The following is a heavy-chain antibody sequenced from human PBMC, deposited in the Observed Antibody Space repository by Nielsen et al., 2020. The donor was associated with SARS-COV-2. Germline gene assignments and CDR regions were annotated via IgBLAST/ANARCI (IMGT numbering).Heavy chain of an antibody. J-gene: IGHJ6*02. Sequence: SGPTLVTPTQTLTLTCTFSGFSLSTSAMCVSWIRQPPGKALEWLARIDWDDDKYYSTSLKTRLTISKETSKNQVVLTMTNMDPVDTATYYCARASYDILTGYYYGMDVWGQGTTVTVSS. CDR3: ARASYDILTGYYYGMDV. CDR1: GFSLSTSAMC. V-gene: IGHV2-70*11. D-gene: IGHD3-9*01. CDR2: IDWDDDK.